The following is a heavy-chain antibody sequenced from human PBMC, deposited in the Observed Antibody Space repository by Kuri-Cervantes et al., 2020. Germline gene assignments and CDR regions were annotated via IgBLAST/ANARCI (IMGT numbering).Heavy chain of an antibody. J-gene: IGHJ4*02. D-gene: IGHD5-24*01. CDR1: GGSFSGYY. CDR2: IYYSGST. CDR3: ARGEGLSYGRQRDDFDY. Sequence: ESLKISCAVYGGSFSGYYWSWIRQPPGKGLEWIGYIYYSGSTNYNPSLKSRVTISVDTSKNQFSLKLSSVTAADTAVYYCARGEGLSYGRQRDDFDYWGQGTLVTVSS. V-gene: IGHV4-59*01.